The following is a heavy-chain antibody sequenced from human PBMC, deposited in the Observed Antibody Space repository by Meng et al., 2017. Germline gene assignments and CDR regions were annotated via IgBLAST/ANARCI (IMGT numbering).Heavy chain of an antibody. J-gene: IGHJ4*02. CDR2: IIPILGIA. Sequence: SVKVSCKASGGTFSSYTISWVRQAPGQGLEWMGRIIPILGIANYAQKFQGRVTITADKSTSTAYMELSSLRSEDTAVYYCARVVEYSSGWHENDYWGQGKLV. CDR3: ARVVEYSSGWHENDY. V-gene: IGHV1-69*02. CDR1: GGTFSSYT. D-gene: IGHD6-19*01.